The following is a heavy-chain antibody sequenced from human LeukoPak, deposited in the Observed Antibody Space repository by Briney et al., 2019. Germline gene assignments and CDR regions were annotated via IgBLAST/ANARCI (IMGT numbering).Heavy chain of an antibody. J-gene: IGHJ4*02. CDR3: AKEEGGGSCHDY. V-gene: IGHV3-23*01. D-gene: IGHD2-15*01. Sequence: GGSLRLSCAASGFTFSSYAMSWVRQAPGKGLEWVSAISGSGGSTYYADSVKGRFTISRDNAKNTLYLQMNSLRADDTAVYYCAKEEGGGSCHDYWGQGTLVTVSS. CDR2: ISGSGGST. CDR1: GFTFSSYA.